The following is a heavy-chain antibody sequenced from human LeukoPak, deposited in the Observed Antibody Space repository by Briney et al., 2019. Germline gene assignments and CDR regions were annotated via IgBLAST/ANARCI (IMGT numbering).Heavy chain of an antibody. CDR3: AKEASGGGEIFDY. D-gene: IGHD7-27*01. J-gene: IGHJ4*02. Sequence: PGRSLRLSCAASGFTFSSHAMHWVRQAPGKRLEWVAFISYDGKKKYYGDSVKGRFTISRDDSKSTLYLQMNSLRAEDTAVYYCAKEASGGGEIFDYWGQGTLVTVSS. CDR1: GFTFSSHA. V-gene: IGHV3-30*04. CDR2: ISYDGKKK.